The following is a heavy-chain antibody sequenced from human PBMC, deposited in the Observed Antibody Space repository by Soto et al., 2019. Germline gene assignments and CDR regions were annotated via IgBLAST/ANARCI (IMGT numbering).Heavy chain of an antibody. CDR1: GYTFTSYG. CDR3: ARDNSYYYDSSGYFETSMYYYGMDV. V-gene: IGHV1-18*04. Sequence: ASVKVSCKASGYTFTSYGISWARQAPGQGLEWMGWISAYNGNTNYAQKLQGRVTMTTDTSTSTAYMELRSLRSDDTAVYYCARDNSYYYDSSGYFETSMYYYGMDVWGQGTTVTVSS. CDR2: ISAYNGNT. D-gene: IGHD3-22*01. J-gene: IGHJ6*02.